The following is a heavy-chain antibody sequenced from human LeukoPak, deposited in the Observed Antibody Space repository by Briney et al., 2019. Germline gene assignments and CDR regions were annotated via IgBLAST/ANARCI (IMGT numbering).Heavy chain of an antibody. V-gene: IGHV3-30-3*01. CDR3: ARGHYFDY. J-gene: IGHJ4*02. Sequence: GGSLRLSCAASGFTFSSYAMRWVRQAPGKGLEWVAVISYDGSNKYYADSVKGRFTISRDNSKNTLYLQMNSLRAEDTAVYYCARGHYFDYWGQGTLVTVSS. CDR1: GFTFSSYA. CDR2: ISYDGSNK.